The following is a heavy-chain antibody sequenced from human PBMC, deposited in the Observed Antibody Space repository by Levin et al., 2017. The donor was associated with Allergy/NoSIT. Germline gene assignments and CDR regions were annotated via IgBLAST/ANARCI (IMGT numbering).Heavy chain of an antibody. D-gene: IGHD2-15*01. Sequence: NPGGSLRLSCAASGFTFSNAWMSWVRQAPGKGLEWVGRIKSKTDGGTTDYAAPVKGRFTISRDDSKNTLYLQMNSLKTEDTAVYYCTTDPNCSGGSCSAEYFDYWGQGTLVTVSS. J-gene: IGHJ4*02. CDR2: IKSKTDGGTT. V-gene: IGHV3-15*01. CDR3: TTDPNCSGGSCSAEYFDY. CDR1: GFTFSNAW.